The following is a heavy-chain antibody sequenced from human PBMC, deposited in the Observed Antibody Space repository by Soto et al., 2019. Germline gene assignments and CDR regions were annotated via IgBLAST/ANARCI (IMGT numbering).Heavy chain of an antibody. CDR3: ARQEVVAATNYYYYGMDV. V-gene: IGHV5-51*01. Sequence: PGESLKISCKGSGYSFTSYWIGWVRHMPGKGLEWMGIIYPGDSDTRYSPSFQGQVTISADKSISTAYLQWSSLKASDTAMYYCARQEVVAATNYYYYGMDVWGQGTTVTVSS. CDR1: GYSFTSYW. D-gene: IGHD2-15*01. CDR2: IYPGDSDT. J-gene: IGHJ6*02.